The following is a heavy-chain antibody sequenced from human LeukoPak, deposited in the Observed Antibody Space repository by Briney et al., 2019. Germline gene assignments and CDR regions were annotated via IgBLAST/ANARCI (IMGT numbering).Heavy chain of an antibody. V-gene: IGHV1-2*02. CDR3: ARPIVVVTEEWFDP. CDR2: INPNSGGT. CDR1: GGTFSSYA. J-gene: IGHJ5*02. D-gene: IGHD2-21*02. Sequence: ASVKVSCKASGGTFSSYAISWVRQAPGQGLEWMGWINPNSGGTNYAQKFQGRVTMTRDTSISTAYMELSRLRSDDTAVYYCARPIVVVTEEWFDPWGQGTLVTVSS.